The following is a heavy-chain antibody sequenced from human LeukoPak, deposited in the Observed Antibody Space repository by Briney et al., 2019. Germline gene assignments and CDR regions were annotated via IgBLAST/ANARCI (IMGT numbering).Heavy chain of an antibody. CDR1: GGSFSGYY. CDR2: INRSGSN. V-gene: IGHV4-34*01. Sequence: SETLSLTCAVYGGSFSGYYWSWIRQPPGKGLEWIGEINRSGSNNYNPSLKSRVTISVDTSKNQFSLKLSSVTAADTAVYYCARRISDYVWGSYRYRPYYFDYWGQGTLVTVSS. D-gene: IGHD3-16*02. CDR3: ARRISDYVWGSYRYRPYYFDY. J-gene: IGHJ4*02.